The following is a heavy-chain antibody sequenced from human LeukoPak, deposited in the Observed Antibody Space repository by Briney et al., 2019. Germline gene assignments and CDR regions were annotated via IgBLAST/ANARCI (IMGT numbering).Heavy chain of an antibody. J-gene: IGHJ4*02. CDR3: ARQGVATAIDY. Sequence: SETLSLTCTVSGGSISSYYWSWIRQPAGKGLEWIGCISASGNANYNPSLKSRVTMSVDTSKNLFALKLSSVTAADTAVYYCARQGVATAIDYWGQGTLVTVSS. V-gene: IGHV4-4*07. CDR2: ISASGNA. CDR1: GGSISSYY. D-gene: IGHD2-21*02.